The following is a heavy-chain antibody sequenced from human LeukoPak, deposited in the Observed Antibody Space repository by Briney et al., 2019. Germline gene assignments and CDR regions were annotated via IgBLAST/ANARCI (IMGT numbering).Heavy chain of an antibody. J-gene: IGHJ4*02. CDR3: ARDDSSGYFDY. D-gene: IGHD3-22*01. V-gene: IGHV3-21*01. CDR2: ISSSSSYI. Sequence: GGSLRLSCAASGFTFSSYTMNWVRQAPGKGLEWVSSISSSSSYIYYADSVKGRFTISRDNAKNSLYLQMNSLRAEDTAVYYCARDDSSGYFDYWGQGTLVTVSS. CDR1: GFTFSSYT.